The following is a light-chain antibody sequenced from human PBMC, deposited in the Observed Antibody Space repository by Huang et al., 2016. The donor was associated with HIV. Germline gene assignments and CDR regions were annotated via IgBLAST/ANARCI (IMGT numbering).Light chain of an antibody. CDR3: QQHYYSPYT. CDR1: HSVSGN. CDR2: DAS. V-gene: IGKV3-15*01. Sequence: ETVMTQSPDTLSVSPGERVTVSCRASHSVSGNLAWYQQKPGLPPRLLIYDASTRATGVPLRFSGSGSGTEFTLTISSLQSEDFAVYYCQQHYYSPYTFGQGTRLEIK. J-gene: IGKJ2*01.